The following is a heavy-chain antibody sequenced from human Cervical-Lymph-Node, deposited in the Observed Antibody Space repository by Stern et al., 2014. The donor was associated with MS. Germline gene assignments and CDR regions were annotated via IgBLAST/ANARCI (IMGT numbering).Heavy chain of an antibody. J-gene: IGHJ4*02. Sequence: VQLEESGPRLVKPSETLSLTCSVSPYSISSGYYWAWIRQSPGKGLEWIGTTHRSGSTYYNTSLKSRVTISPDTSKNQFFLMLTSVAAADTAVYYCARWGYGDYEADYWGQGTLVTVSS. V-gene: IGHV4-38-2*02. D-gene: IGHD4-17*01. CDR2: THRSGST. CDR3: ARWGYGDYEADY. CDR1: PYSISSGYY.